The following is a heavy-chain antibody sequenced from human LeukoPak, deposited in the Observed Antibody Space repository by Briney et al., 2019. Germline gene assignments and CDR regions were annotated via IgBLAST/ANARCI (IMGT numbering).Heavy chain of an antibody. D-gene: IGHD3-10*02. CDR1: GFSVDSSGMA. V-gene: IGHV2-5*02. CDR2: IYWDDDK. CDR3: SRAKRIDVENTPYYFDY. J-gene: IGHJ4*02. Sequence: ESGPTLVKPTQTLTLTCSFSGFSVDSSGMAVGWIRQPPGKALEWLALIYWDDDKPYSPFLKDRLIITKDASKNLVVLTMINVDPVDTATYYCSRAKRIDVENTPYYFDYWGQGILVTVSS.